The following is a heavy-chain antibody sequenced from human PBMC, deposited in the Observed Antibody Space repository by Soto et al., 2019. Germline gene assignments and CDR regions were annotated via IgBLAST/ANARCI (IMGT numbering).Heavy chain of an antibody. J-gene: IGHJ4*02. CDR2: IYYSGST. V-gene: IGHV4-39*01. Sequence: PSETLSLTCTVSGGSISSSSYYWGWIRQPPGKGLEWIGSIYYSGSTYYNPSLKSRVTISVDTSKNQFSLKLSSVTAADTAVYYCARGLGGYSYGYDYWGQRTLVTAPQ. D-gene: IGHD5-18*01. CDR1: GGSISSSSYY. CDR3: ARGLGGYSYGYDY.